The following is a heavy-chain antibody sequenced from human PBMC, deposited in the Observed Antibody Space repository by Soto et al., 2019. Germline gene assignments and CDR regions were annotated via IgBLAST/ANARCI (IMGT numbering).Heavy chain of an antibody. D-gene: IGHD4-4*01. Sequence: ASVEVAFKASWYSLTIYEMHLVRHSPLQWLELMGIINPSGVITSYAQKFQCRVTMTRETSTSTVYMELSSLRSEDTAVYSCARERSVTAATQSHYYGLDVWGKRTKV. J-gene: IGHJ6*04. CDR1: WYSLTIYE. CDR3: ARERSVTAATQSHYYGLDV. V-gene: IGHV1-46*01. CDR2: INPSGVIT.